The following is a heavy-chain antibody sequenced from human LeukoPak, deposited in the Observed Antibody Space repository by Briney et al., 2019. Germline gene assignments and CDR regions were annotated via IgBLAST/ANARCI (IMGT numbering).Heavy chain of an antibody. CDR2: ISGSSGSI. Sequence: GGSMRLSCAGSGFTFSTYSMNWVRQAPGKGLEWVSSISGSSGSIYYAGSVKDRFTISRDNAENSLYLQMNSLRAEDTAVYYCARANPPGISFFDYWGQGALVTVSS. V-gene: IGHV3-21*06. CDR1: GFTFSTYS. J-gene: IGHJ4*02. CDR3: ARANPPGISFFDY. D-gene: IGHD3-16*02.